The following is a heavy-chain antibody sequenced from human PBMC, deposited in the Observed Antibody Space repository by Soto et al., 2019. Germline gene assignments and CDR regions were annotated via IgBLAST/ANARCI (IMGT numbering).Heavy chain of an antibody. CDR3: ARGIGYCRGGSCYTDA. V-gene: IGHV3-21*01. CDR2: ITSSSSYI. J-gene: IGHJ5*02. CDR1: GFTFSSYS. Sequence: EVQLVESGGGLVQPGGSLRLSCAASGFTFSSYSMNWVRQAPGKGLEWVSSITSSSSYIFYADSVKGRFTISRDNAKNSLYLQMNSLRAEDTAVYYCARGIGYCRGGSCYTDAWGQGTLVTVSS. D-gene: IGHD2-15*01.